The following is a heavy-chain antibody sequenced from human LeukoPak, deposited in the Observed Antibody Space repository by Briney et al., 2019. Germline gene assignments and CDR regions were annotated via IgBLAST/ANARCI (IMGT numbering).Heavy chain of an antibody. Sequence: SETLSLTCAVSGGSISSGDYYWSWIRQPPGKGLEWIGYIYYSGSTYYNPSLKSRVTISVDKSKNQFSLKLSSVTAADTAVYYCASKVRLGELSPLDYWGQGTLVTVSS. D-gene: IGHD3-16*02. CDR1: GGSISSGDYY. CDR2: IYYSGST. J-gene: IGHJ4*02. CDR3: ASKVRLGELSPLDY. V-gene: IGHV4-30-4*01.